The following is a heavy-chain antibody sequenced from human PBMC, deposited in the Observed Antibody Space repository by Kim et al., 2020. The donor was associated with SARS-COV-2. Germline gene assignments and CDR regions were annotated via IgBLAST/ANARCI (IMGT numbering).Heavy chain of an antibody. CDR3: AREDIVVVPAAIGYYYYGMDV. CDR2: ISSSSSYI. CDR1: GFTFSSYS. Sequence: GGSLRLSCAASGFTFSSYSMNWVRQAPGKGLEWVSSISSSSSYIYYADSVKGRFTISRDNAKNSLYLQMNSLRAEDTAVYYCAREDIVVVPAAIGYYYYGMDVWGQGTTVTVSS. J-gene: IGHJ6*02. D-gene: IGHD2-2*01. V-gene: IGHV3-21*01.